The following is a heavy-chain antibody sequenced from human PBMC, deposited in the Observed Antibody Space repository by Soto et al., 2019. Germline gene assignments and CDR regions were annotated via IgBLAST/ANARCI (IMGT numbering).Heavy chain of an antibody. CDR2: ISWNSGTR. J-gene: IGHJ4*02. Sequence: EVQLVDSGGGLVQPGRSLRLSCAASGFTFDIYAMHWVRQAPGKGLEWVASISWNSGTRGYADSVKGRFTISRDNAKNSLYLQMDRLRTEDTAFYYCAKELGGYSYGYELDHWGQGTLVAVSS. V-gene: IGHV3-9*01. D-gene: IGHD5-18*01. CDR3: AKELGGYSYGYELDH. CDR1: GFTFDIYA.